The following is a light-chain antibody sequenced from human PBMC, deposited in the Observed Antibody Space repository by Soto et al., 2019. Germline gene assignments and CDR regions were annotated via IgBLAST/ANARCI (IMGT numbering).Light chain of an antibody. J-gene: IGKJ5*01. Sequence: EIVLTQSPGTLSLSPGERATLSCRASQSVSSSYLAWYQQKPGQAPRLLIYGASSSATGIPDRFSGSGSGTDFTLTISRLEPKDFAVYYCQQYGSSPSITFGQGKRRETK. CDR1: QSVSSSY. CDR3: QQYGSSPSIT. V-gene: IGKV3-20*01. CDR2: GAS.